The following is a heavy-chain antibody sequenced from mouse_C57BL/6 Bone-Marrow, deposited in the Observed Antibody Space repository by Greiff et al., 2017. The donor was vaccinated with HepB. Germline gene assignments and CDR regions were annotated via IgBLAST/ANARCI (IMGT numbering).Heavy chain of an antibody. J-gene: IGHJ1*03. CDR3: AKLGRYFDV. CDR2: ISSGSSTI. D-gene: IGHD4-1*01. Sequence: EVKLMESGGGLVKPGGSLKLSCAASGFTFSDYGMHWVRQAPEKGLEWVAYISSGSSTIYYADTVKGRFTISRDNAKNTLFLQMTSLRSEDTAMYYCAKLGRYFDVGGTGTTVTVSS. CDR1: GFTFSDYG. V-gene: IGHV5-17*01.